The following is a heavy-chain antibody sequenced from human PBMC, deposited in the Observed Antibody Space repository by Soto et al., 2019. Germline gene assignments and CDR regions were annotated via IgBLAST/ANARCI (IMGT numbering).Heavy chain of an antibody. D-gene: IGHD1-26*01. Sequence: QVQLQQWGAGLLKPSETPSLTCAVYGGSFSGYYWSWIRQPPGKGLEWIGEINHSGSTNYNPSLKSRVTISVDTSKNQFSLKLSSVTAADTAVYYCARGRGGSYSYWGQGTLVTVSS. CDR1: GGSFSGYY. J-gene: IGHJ4*02. CDR2: INHSGST. V-gene: IGHV4-34*01. CDR3: ARGRGGSYSY.